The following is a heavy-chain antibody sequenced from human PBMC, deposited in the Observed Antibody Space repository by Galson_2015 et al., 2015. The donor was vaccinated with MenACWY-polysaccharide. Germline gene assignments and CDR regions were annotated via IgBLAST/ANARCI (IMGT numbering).Heavy chain of an antibody. D-gene: IGHD3-22*01. Sequence: SVKASCKASGYTFTTYDINWLRQAPGQGLEWMGWMNPNSGNTSYAQKFQGRVTMTRNTSISIAYMELSSLRSEDTAVYYCARGGKYYYDSSGYLNWFDPWGQGTLVLVSS. CDR3: ARGGKYYYDSSGYLNWFDP. V-gene: IGHV1-8*01. CDR1: GYTFTTYD. CDR2: MNPNSGNT. J-gene: IGHJ5*02.